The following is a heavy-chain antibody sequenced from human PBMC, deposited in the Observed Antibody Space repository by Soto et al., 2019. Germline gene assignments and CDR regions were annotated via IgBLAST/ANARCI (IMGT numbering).Heavy chain of an antibody. CDR3: ARAEWWPNASFEL. CDR2: INAGNGNT. D-gene: IGHD2-15*01. J-gene: IGHJ3*01. Sequence: QVQLVQSGAEVKKPGASVKVSCKASGYTFTSYAMHWVRQAPGQRLEWMGWINAGNGNTKYSQKFQGRVTITRDTSESTAYMELSRLRAEDTDVYYCARAEWWPNASFELWGQGTLVTVSS. V-gene: IGHV1-3*01. CDR1: GYTFTSYA.